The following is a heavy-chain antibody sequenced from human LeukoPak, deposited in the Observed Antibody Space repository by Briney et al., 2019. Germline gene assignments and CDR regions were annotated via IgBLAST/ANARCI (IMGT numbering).Heavy chain of an antibody. V-gene: IGHV4-39*07. D-gene: IGHD3-9*01. J-gene: IGHJ4*02. CDR2: IYYSGST. CDR3: ARDPGDTDWYNFDF. CDR1: GGSISSSSYY. Sequence: PSETLSLTCTVSGGSISSSSYYWGWIRQPPGKGLEWIGSIYYSGSTYYNPSLKSRVTISVDTSKNQFSLKLSSVTAADTAVYYCARDPGDTDWYNFDFWGQGILVTVSS.